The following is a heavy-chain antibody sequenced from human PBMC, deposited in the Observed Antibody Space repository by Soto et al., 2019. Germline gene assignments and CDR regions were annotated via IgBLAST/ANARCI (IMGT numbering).Heavy chain of an antibody. CDR1: GFTFSSYA. V-gene: IGHV3-23*01. J-gene: IGHJ6*02. CDR2: ISGSGGST. CDR3: AKDPMEYCSGGSCFPYYYYGMDV. D-gene: IGHD2-15*01. Sequence: GGSLRLSCAASGFTFSSYAMSWVRQAPGKGLEWVSAISGSGGSTYYADSVKGRFTTSRDNSKNTLYLQMNSLRAEDTAVYYCAKDPMEYCSGGSCFPYYYYGMDVWGQGTTVTVSS.